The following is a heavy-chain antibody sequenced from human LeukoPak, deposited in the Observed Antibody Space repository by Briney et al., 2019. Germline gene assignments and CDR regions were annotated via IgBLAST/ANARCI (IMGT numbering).Heavy chain of an antibody. CDR3: ARACSSTSCYGWFDP. V-gene: IGHV4-38-2*01. Sequence: PSETLSLTCAVSNYSISSGYYWGWVRQPPGKGLEWIGSIYHSGSTYYNPSLKSRVTISVDTSKNQFSLKLSSVTAADTAVYYCARACSSTSCYGWFDPWGQGTLATVSS. CDR1: NYSISSGYY. CDR2: IYHSGST. D-gene: IGHD2-2*01. J-gene: IGHJ5*02.